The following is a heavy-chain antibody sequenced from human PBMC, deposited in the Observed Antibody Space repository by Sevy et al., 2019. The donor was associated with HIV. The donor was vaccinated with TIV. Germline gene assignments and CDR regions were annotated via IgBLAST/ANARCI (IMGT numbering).Heavy chain of an antibody. CDR1: GFTFNTYG. CDR3: AKNLRGKYLEGYFDY. J-gene: IGHJ4*02. CDR2: IGSGGTT. V-gene: IGHV3-23*01. D-gene: IGHD1-20*01. Sequence: GGSLRLSCTASGFTFNTYGMSWVRRAPGKGLEWVSAIGSGGTTYYVDSVKGRFTISRDNSKTTLYLQMNSLRVDDTAVYYCAKNLRGKYLEGYFDYWGQGILVTVSS.